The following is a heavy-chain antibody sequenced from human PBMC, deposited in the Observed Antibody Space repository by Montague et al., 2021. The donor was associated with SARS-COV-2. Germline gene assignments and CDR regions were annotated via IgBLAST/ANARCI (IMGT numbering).Heavy chain of an antibody. V-gene: IGHV4-59*12. CDR3: ARGTPAVTVFMDLIPTGGYYLDS. D-gene: IGHD2-8*02. CDR1: GGSISSYY. J-gene: IGHJ4*02. Sequence: SETLSLTCTVSGGSISSYYWSWIRQPPGKGLEWIGYMSYGESTNXNPSLKSRVPISVDTSKNQLSLKVNSMTAADTAVYFCARGTPAVTVFMDLIPTGGYYLDSWGQGTLVTVSS. CDR2: MSYGEST.